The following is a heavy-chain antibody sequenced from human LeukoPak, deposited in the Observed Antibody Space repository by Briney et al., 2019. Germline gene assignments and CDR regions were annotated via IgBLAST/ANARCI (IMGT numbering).Heavy chain of an antibody. Sequence: SETLSLTCTVSGGSISSYYWSWIRQPPGKGLEWIGYIYYSGSTNYNPSLKSRVTISVDKSKNQFSLKLSSVTAADTAVYYCARSSVVTASPFDYWGQGTLVTVSS. J-gene: IGHJ4*02. CDR1: GGSISSYY. V-gene: IGHV4-59*12. CDR3: ARSSVVTASPFDY. CDR2: IYYSGST. D-gene: IGHD2-21*02.